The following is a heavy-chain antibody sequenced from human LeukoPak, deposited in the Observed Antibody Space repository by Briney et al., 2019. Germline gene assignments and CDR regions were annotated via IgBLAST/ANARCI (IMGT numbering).Heavy chain of an antibody. D-gene: IGHD3-9*01. V-gene: IGHV3-30*02. CDR2: IRYDGSNK. J-gene: IGHJ3*02. CDR3: ARTYYDILTGYLHDALDI. CDR1: GFTFSSYG. Sequence: GGSLRLSCAASGFTFSSYGMHWVRQAPGKGLEGVAFIRYDGSNKYYADSVKGRFTISRDNSKNTLYLQMNSLRAEDTAVYYCARTYYDILTGYLHDALDIWGQGTMVTVSS.